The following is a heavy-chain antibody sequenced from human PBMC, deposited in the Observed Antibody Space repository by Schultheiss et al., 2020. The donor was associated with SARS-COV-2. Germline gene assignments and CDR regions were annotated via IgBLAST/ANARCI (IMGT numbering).Heavy chain of an antibody. CDR3: ARGGDGSGSYYYYYGMDV. D-gene: IGHD3-10*01. CDR2: IWYDGSNK. J-gene: IGHJ6*02. Sequence: GGSLRLSCAASGFTVSSIYMSWVRQAPGKGLEWVAVIWYDGSNKYYADSVKGRFTISRDNSKNSLYLQMNSLRAEDTAVYYCARGGDGSGSYYYYYGMDVWGQGTTVTVSS. V-gene: IGHV3-33*08. CDR1: GFTVSSIY.